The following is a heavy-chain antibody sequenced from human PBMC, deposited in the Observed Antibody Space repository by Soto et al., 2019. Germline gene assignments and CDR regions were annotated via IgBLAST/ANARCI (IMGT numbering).Heavy chain of an antibody. D-gene: IGHD3-3*01. CDR3: ARDPYDFWSGLGVYYYGMDV. CDR1: GYTFTSYA. J-gene: IGHJ6*02. CDR2: INAGNGNT. V-gene: IGHV1-3*01. Sequence: VASVKVSRKASGYTFTSYAMHWVRQAPGQRLEWMGWINAGNGNTKYSQKFQGRVTITRDTSASTAYMELSSLRSEDTAVYYCARDPYDFWSGLGVYYYGMDVWGQGTTVTVSS.